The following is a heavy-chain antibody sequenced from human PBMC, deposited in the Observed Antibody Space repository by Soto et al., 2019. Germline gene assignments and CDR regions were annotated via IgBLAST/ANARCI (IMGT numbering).Heavy chain of an antibody. D-gene: IGHD6-13*01. CDR3: ARDPMAAAHYYFDY. Sequence: EVQLVASGGGLVKPGGSLRLSCAASGFTFSSYSMNWVRQAPGKGLEWVSSISGSSGYIYYADAVKGRFTISRDNAKNSLYLQMNSLRAEDTAVYYCARDPMAAAHYYFDYWGQGTLVTVSS. CDR2: ISGSSGYI. CDR1: GFTFSSYS. V-gene: IGHV3-21*01. J-gene: IGHJ4*02.